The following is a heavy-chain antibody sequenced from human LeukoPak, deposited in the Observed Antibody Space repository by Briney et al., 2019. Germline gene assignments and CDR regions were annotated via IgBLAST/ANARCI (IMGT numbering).Heavy chain of an antibody. D-gene: IGHD3-22*01. J-gene: IGHJ4*02. V-gene: IGHV3-9*01. CDR3: AKDSSGYYYSSGSFDY. CDR2: ISWNSGSI. CDR1: GFTFDDYA. Sequence: GRSLRLSCAPSGFTFDDYAMHWVRQAPGKGLEWVSGISWNSGSIVYADSVKGRFTISRDNAKNSLYLQMNSLRAEDTALYYCAKDSSGYYYSSGSFDYWGQGALVTVSS.